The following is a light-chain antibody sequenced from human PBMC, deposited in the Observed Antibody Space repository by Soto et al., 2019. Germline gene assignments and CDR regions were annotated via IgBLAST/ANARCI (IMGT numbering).Light chain of an antibody. CDR2: AAS. J-gene: IGKJ1*01. V-gene: IGKV1-27*01. CDR1: QGITNY. Sequence: DIQMTQSPSSLSASVGDRVTITCRASQGITNYLAWYQQKPGKVPRLLIYAASTLQSGVPSRFSCSGSGTDFTLTISSLQPEDVASYYCQKYNSAPWTFGQGTKVEI. CDR3: QKYNSAPWT.